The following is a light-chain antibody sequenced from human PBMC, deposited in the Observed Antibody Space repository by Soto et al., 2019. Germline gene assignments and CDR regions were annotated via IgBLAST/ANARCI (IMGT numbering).Light chain of an antibody. J-gene: IGKJ1*01. CDR1: QSLLGTNGHNY. CDR2: LGS. Sequence: DIVMTQSPLSLPVTPGEPASISCRSSQSLLGTNGHNYLAWYLQKPGQSPQLLIYLGSNRASGVPDRFSGSGSGTDFTLKISRVEAEDVGVYHCMQALRAPPTFGQGTKVEIK. V-gene: IGKV2-28*01. CDR3: MQALRAPPT.